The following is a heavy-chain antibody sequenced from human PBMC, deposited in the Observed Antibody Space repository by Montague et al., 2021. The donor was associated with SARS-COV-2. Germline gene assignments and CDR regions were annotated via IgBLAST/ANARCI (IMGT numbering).Heavy chain of an antibody. D-gene: IGHD6-19*01. J-gene: IGHJ4*02. CDR1: GGSISSGSYY. V-gene: IGHV4-61*02. CDR3: ARGIAVADLFDY. CDR2: ISISGST. Sequence: TLSLTCTVSGGSISSGSYYWSWIRQPAGKGLEWIGRISISGSTNYNPSLKSRVTISVDTSKNQFSLKLGSVTAADTAVYYCARGIAVADLFDYWGQGTLVTVSS.